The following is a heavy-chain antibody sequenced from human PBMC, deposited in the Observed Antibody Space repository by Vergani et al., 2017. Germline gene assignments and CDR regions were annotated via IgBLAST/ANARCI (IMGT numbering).Heavy chain of an antibody. V-gene: IGHV3-48*01. CDR1: GFTFSSYS. CDR2: ISSSSSTI. D-gene: IGHD3-3*01. CDR3: AKEGYYDFWSGLLDP. Sequence: EVQLVESGGGLVQPGGSLRLSCAASGFTFSSYSMNWVRQAPGKGLEWVSYISSSSSTIYYADSVKGRFTISRDNAKNSLYLQMNSLRAEDTALYYCAKEGYYDFWSGLLDPWGQGTLVTVSS. J-gene: IGHJ5*02.